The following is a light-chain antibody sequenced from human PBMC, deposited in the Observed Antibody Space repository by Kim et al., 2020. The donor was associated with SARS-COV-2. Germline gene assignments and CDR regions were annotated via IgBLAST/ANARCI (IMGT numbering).Light chain of an antibody. Sequence: GQSITISCTGTSSDVGSYNLVSWYQQHPGKAPKLMIYDVSERPSGVSNRFSGSKSGNTASLTISGLQAEDEADYYCCSYAGSATWVFGGGAKLTVL. CDR3: CSYAGSATWV. J-gene: IGLJ3*02. CDR2: DVS. CDR1: SSDVGSYNL. V-gene: IGLV2-23*02.